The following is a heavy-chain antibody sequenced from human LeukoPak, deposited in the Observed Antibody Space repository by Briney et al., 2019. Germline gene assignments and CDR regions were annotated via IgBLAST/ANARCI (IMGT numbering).Heavy chain of an antibody. CDR2: ISGSGGST. CDR3: AKVPAYSSGWYFDY. CDR1: GFTFSSYA. D-gene: IGHD6-19*01. Sequence: PGGSLRLSCAASGFTFSSYAMSWVRQAPGKGLEWVSAISGSGGSTYYADSVKGRFTISRDNSKNTLYLQMNRLRAEDTAVYYCAKVPAYSSGWYFDYWGQGTLVTVSS. J-gene: IGHJ4*02. V-gene: IGHV3-23*01.